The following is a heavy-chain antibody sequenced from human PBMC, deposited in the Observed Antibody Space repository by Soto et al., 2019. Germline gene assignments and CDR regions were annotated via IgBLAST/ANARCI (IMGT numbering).Heavy chain of an antibody. Sequence: GGSLRLSCAASGFTFSSFWMSWVRQAPGKGLEWVANIKQDGSQKYFVDSVKGRFTISRDNAKNSLYLQMNNLRAEDTAVYYCARAWIAAFDYWGQGTLVTVSS. CDR1: GFTFSSFW. CDR3: ARAWIAAFDY. D-gene: IGHD6-6*01. CDR2: IKQDGSQK. J-gene: IGHJ4*02. V-gene: IGHV3-7*03.